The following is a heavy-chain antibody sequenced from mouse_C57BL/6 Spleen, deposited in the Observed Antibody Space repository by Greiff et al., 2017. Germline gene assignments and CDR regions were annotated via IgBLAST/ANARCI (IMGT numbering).Heavy chain of an antibody. CDR3: ADYYGSSPWFAY. CDR2: INPSTGGT. D-gene: IGHD1-1*01. CDR1: GYSFTGYY. V-gene: IGHV1-42*01. Sequence: EVKLVESGPELVKPGASVKISCKASGYSFTGYYMNWVKQSPEKSLEWIGEINPSTGGTTYNQKFKAKATLTVDKSSSTAYMQLKSLTSEDSAVYYCADYYGSSPWFAYWGQGTLVTVSA. J-gene: IGHJ3*01.